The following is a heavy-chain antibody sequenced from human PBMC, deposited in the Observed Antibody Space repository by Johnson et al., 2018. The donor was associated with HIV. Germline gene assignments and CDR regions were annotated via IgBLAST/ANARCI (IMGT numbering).Heavy chain of an antibody. V-gene: IGHV3-30*14. J-gene: IGHJ3*02. CDR1: GFTFSSYA. CDR3: ARGAALPAAFDI. D-gene: IGHD2-15*01. CDR2: ISYDGSEK. Sequence: QVQLVESGGTLVQPGGSLRLSCVASGFTFSSYAMHWVRQAPGKGLEWVAVISYDGSEKYYVDSVKGPFTISRDNAKNSLYLQMNSLRAEDTAVYYCARGAALPAAFDIWGQGTMVTVSS.